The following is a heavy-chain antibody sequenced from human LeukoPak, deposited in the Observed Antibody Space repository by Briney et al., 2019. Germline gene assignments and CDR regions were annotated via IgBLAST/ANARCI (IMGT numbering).Heavy chain of an antibody. J-gene: IGHJ3*02. CDR2: IIPIFGIA. Sequence: ASVKVSCKASGGTFSSYAISWVRQAPGQGLEWMGRIIPIFGIANYAQKFQVRVTITADKSTSTAYMELSSLRSEDTAVYYRARGLGNDAFDIWGQGTMVTVSS. CDR1: GGTFSSYA. CDR3: ARGLGNDAFDI. V-gene: IGHV1-69*04. D-gene: IGHD1-1*01.